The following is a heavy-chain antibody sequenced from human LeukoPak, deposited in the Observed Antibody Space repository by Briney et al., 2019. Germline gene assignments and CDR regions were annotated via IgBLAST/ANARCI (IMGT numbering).Heavy chain of an antibody. D-gene: IGHD2/OR15-2a*01. J-gene: IGHJ4*02. CDR1: GFTFSSYD. Sequence: GGSLRLSCAASGFTFSSYDMSWARHAPGEGMEWVSGISASGSRTYYADPVKDRRTISRDNSKNTLYLQMNSLRAEDTAVYYCDSTLGSGFDYWGQGSLVTVSS. CDR2: ISASGSRT. CDR3: DSTLGSGFDY. V-gene: IGHV3-23*01.